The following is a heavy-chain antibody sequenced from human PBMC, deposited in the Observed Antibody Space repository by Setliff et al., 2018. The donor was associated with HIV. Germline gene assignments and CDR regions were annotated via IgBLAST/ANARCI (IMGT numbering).Heavy chain of an antibody. CDR3: ARLRAAGTVHYFDP. Sequence: SETLSLTCTVSGGSISSTNYFWGWIRQPPGKGLEWIGTIYYHGSTYYNPSLKSRVTISVFTSSQQLSLTLTSVTPAETAAYYCARLRAAGTVHYFDPWGQGTQVTVSS. CDR1: GGSISSTNYF. D-gene: IGHD6-13*01. V-gene: IGHV4-39*01. CDR2: IYYHGST. J-gene: IGHJ5*02.